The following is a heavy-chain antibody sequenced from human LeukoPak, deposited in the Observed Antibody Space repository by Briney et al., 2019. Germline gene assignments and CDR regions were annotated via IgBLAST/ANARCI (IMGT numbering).Heavy chain of an antibody. J-gene: IGHJ6*02. V-gene: IGHV4-59*08. Sequence: PSETLSLTCTVSGGSISSYYWSWLRQPPGKGLEWIGYVYYSGSTNYNPSLKSRVTISVDTSKNQFSLKLSSVTAADTAVYYCARRSLYYYGMDVWGQGTTVTVSS. CDR3: ARRSLYYYGMDV. D-gene: IGHD2-15*01. CDR2: VYYSGST. CDR1: GGSISSYY.